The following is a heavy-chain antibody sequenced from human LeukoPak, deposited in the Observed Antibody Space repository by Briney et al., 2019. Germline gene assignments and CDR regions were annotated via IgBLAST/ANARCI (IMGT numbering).Heavy chain of an antibody. J-gene: IGHJ4*02. D-gene: IGHD2-8*01. CDR2: LYPGDSDS. CDR1: GYNFSSYW. V-gene: IGHV5-51*01. Sequence: GESLKISCKGSGYNFSSYWIGWVRQMSGKGLEWMGLLYPGDSDSRYSPSFQGQVTGSADKSISTAYLQWSSLKASDTAMYYCAGLSGCTNGVCYMLDYWGQGTLVTVSS. CDR3: AGLSGCTNGVCYMLDY.